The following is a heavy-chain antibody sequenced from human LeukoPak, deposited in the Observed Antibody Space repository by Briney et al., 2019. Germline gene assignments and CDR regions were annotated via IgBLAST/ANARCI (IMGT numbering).Heavy chain of an antibody. CDR3: ARGAKLGYCSGGSCQRLYYYYYMDV. Sequence: PSETLSLTCAVYGGSFSGYYWSWIRQPPGKGLEWIGEINHSGGTNYNPSLKSRVTISVDTSKNQFSLKLSSVTAADTAVYYCARGAKLGYCSGGSCQRLYYYYYMDVWGKGTTVTVSS. CDR1: GGSFSGYY. V-gene: IGHV4-34*01. J-gene: IGHJ6*03. CDR2: INHSGGT. D-gene: IGHD2-15*01.